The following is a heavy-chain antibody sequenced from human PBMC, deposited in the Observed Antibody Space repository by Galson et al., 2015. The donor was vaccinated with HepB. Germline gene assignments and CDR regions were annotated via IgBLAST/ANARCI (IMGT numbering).Heavy chain of an antibody. CDR2: IIPIFGTA. D-gene: IGHD4-17*01. CDR3: ARGAELMTTVTTAGISYWYFDL. V-gene: IGHV1-69*06. Sequence: SVKVSCKASGGTFSSYAISWVRQAPGQGLEWMGGIIPIFGTANYAQKFQGRVTITADKSTSTAYMELSSLRSEDTAVYYCARGAELMTTVTTAGISYWYFDLWGRGTLVTVSS. J-gene: IGHJ2*01. CDR1: GGTFSSYA.